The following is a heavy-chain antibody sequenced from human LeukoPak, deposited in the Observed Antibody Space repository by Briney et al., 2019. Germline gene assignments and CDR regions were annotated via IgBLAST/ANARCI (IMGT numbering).Heavy chain of an antibody. V-gene: IGHV3-48*01. D-gene: IGHD3-22*01. CDR3: ARVHDSSDGY. CDR1: GFTFSSYS. CDR2: ISSSSSTI. Sequence: GGSLRLSCAASGFTFSSYSMNWVRQAPGKGLEWVSYISSSSSTIYYADSVKGRFAISRDNSKNPLYLQMNSLRAEDTAVYYCARVHDSSDGYWGQGTLVTVSS. J-gene: IGHJ4*02.